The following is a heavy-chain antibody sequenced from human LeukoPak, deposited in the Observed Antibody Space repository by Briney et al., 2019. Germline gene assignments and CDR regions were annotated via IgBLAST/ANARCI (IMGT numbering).Heavy chain of an antibody. CDR2: IYYSGSI. V-gene: IGHV4-59*12. J-gene: IGHJ4*02. Sequence: PSETLSLTCTVSGGSISSYYWSWIRQPPGKGLEWIGYIYYSGSINYNPSLKSRVTISVDKSKNQFSLKLSSVTAADTAVYYCARLYYYDSSGHYDYWGQGTLVTVSS. CDR1: GGSISSYY. CDR3: ARLYYYDSSGHYDY. D-gene: IGHD3-22*01.